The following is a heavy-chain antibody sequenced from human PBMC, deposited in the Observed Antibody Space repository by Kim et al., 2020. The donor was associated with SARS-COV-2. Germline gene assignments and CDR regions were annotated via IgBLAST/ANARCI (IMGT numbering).Heavy chain of an antibody. CDR3: AKDQSHANYYDSSGYPYYFDY. J-gene: IGHJ4*02. Sequence: FTISRDNSKNTLYLQMNSLRAEDTAVYYCAKDQSHANYYDSSGYPYYFDYWGQGTLVTVSS. D-gene: IGHD3-22*01. V-gene: IGHV3-23*01.